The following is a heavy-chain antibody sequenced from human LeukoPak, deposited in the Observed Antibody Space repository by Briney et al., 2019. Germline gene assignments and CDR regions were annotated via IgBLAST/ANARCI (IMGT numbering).Heavy chain of an antibody. V-gene: IGHV3-23*01. Sequence: GGSLTLSCAASGFTFNNYAMSWVRQAPGKGLEWVSAISASGGTTYYADSVKGRFTISRDNSENTLFLQMNSLRAEDTAVYYCAKEPREYCSSTSCPNWFDSWGQGTLVTVSS. CDR2: ISASGGTT. J-gene: IGHJ5*01. D-gene: IGHD2-2*01. CDR1: GFTFNNYA. CDR3: AKEPREYCSSTSCPNWFDS.